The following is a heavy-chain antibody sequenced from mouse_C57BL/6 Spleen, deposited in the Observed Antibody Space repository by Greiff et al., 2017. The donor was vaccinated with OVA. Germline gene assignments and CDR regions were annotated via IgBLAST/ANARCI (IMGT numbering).Heavy chain of an antibody. V-gene: IGHV1-64*01. CDR3: ARGYEDY. CDR2: IHPNIRIP. Sequence: VQLQQPWPVLVKPGASVQLSCKTSVYTFTSYWMPWVKQRPGHGLEWIGLIHPNIRIPNFHAKFMSKATLTVVKSSSTAYMQLSSLTSEDSAVYYCARGYEDYWGQGTTLTVSS. CDR1: VYTFTSYW. J-gene: IGHJ2*01. D-gene: IGHD2-10*02.